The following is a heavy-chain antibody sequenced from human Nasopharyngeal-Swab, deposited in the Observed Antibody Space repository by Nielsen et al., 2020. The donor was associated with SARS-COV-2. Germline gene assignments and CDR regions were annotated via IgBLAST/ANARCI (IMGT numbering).Heavy chain of an antibody. J-gene: IGHJ6*03. CDR2: IYYNGST. V-gene: IGHV4-30-4*08. CDR3: ARGNYYYYYMDV. CDR1: GGSISSGDYY. Sequence: LRLSCTVSGGSISSGDYYWSWIRQPPGKGLEWIGYIYYNGSTYYNPSLKSRVSISVDTSKNQFSLRLSSVTAADTAVYYCARGNYYYYYMDVWGKGTTVTVSS.